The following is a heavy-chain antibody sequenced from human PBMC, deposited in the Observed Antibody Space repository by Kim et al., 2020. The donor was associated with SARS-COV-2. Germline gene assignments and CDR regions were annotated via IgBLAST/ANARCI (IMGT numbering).Heavy chain of an antibody. Sequence: GGSLRLSCAASGFTVSTNYMSWVRQAPGKGLEWVSVIYSDETTYYADSVKGRFTISRNNSQNTLYLQMNSLRADDTAVYYCERGNPWSWFDPWGQGTLVTVSS. CDR1: GFTVSTNY. CDR3: ERGNPWSWFDP. D-gene: IGHD3-3*01. J-gene: IGHJ5*02. CDR2: IYSDETT. V-gene: IGHV3-53*01.